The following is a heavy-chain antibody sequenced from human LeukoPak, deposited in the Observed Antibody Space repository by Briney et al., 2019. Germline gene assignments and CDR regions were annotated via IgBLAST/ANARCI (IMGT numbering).Heavy chain of an antibody. CDR3: AREYSDYGYYYSMEA. J-gene: IGHJ6*02. V-gene: IGHV3-30*03. D-gene: IGHD5-12*01. Sequence: GGSLRLSCAASGFAFSSYGMHWVRQAPGKGLDWVADISYDGSIKYYADSVKGRFTISRDNSNNTLYLQMNSLRAEDTAVYYCAREYSDYGYYYSMEAWGQGTTVTVSS. CDR1: GFAFSSYG. CDR2: ISYDGSIK.